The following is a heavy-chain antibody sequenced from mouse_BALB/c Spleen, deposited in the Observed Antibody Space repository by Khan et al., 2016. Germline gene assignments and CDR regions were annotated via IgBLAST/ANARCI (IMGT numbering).Heavy chain of an antibody. CDR3: ARTARITY. J-gene: IGHJ2*01. D-gene: IGHD3-3*01. CDR1: GYSITSGYG. CDR2: ISYSGST. V-gene: IGHV3-2*02. Sequence: EVQLQESGPGLVKPSQSLSLTCTVTGYSITSGYGWNWIRQFPGNKLEWMGYISYSGSTNYNQSLKSRISNTRDTSKNQFFLQLNSVSTEDTATYYCARTARITYWGQGTTLTVSS.